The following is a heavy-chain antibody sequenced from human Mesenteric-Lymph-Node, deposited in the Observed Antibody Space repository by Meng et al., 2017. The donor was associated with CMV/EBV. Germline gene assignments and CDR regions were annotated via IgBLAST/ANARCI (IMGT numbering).Heavy chain of an antibody. CDR1: GYTFTSYG. V-gene: IGHV1-18*01. J-gene: IGHJ6*02. CDR2: ISAYNGNT. Sequence: ASVTVSCKASGYTFTSYGISWVRQAPGQGLEWMGWISAYNGNTNYAQKLQGRVTMTTDTSTSTAYMELRSLRSDDTAVYYCARDGVVVPAAFDYYYYGMDVWGQGTTVTVSS. CDR3: ARDGVVVPAAFDYYYYGMDV. D-gene: IGHD2-2*01.